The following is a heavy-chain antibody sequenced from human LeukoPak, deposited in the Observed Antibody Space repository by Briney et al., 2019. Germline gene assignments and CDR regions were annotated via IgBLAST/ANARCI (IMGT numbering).Heavy chain of an antibody. Sequence: SETLSLTCTVSGGSISSYYWSWIRQPPGKGLEWIGYIYNSGGTNYNPSLKSRVTISVDTSKNQFSLKLSSVTAADTAVYYCARPYSNYGWLDPWGQGTLVTVSS. CDR2: IYNSGGT. V-gene: IGHV4-59*01. J-gene: IGHJ5*02. D-gene: IGHD4-11*01. CDR3: ARPYSNYGWLDP. CDR1: GGSISSYY.